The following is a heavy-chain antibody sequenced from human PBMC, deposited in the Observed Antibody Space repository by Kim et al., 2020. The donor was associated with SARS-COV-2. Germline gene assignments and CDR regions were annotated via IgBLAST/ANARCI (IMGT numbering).Heavy chain of an antibody. CDR3: VRGQQWLIKN. D-gene: IGHD6-19*01. CDR2: ISRDGGVK. J-gene: IGHJ4*02. Sequence: GGSLRLSCAASGFTFDDCAIHWVRQFPGKGLEWVSLISRDGGVKNYADSVKGRFTISRDSSKKSVYLQMNRLRSEDTALYYCVRGQQWLIKNWGQGTQVTVSS. V-gene: IGHV3-43*02. CDR1: GFTFDDCA.